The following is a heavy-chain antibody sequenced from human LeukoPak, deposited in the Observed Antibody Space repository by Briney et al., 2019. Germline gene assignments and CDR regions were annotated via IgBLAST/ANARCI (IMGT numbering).Heavy chain of an antibody. V-gene: IGHV3-30*02. CDR1: EFTFSSYG. J-gene: IGHJ6*03. Sequence: GGSLRLSCAASEFTFSSYGMHWVRQAPGKGLEWLAFIRYDGTTKYYTNSVKGRFTISRDNSKSTMYLQMNSLRAEDTAVYYCAKGPGTYFSYYYYMDVWGEGTTVTISS. D-gene: IGHD3-10*01. CDR2: IRYDGTTK. CDR3: AKGPGTYFSYYYYMDV.